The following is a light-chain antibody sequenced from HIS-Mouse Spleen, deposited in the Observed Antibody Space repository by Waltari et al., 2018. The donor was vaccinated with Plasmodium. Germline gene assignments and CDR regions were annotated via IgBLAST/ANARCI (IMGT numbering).Light chain of an antibody. V-gene: IGLV3-19*01. CDR2: WKN. CDR3: NSRDSSGNHLV. CDR1: SLRSYY. Sequence: SSELTQDPAVSVALGQTVSITCQGDSLRSYYASWYQPKPGQAPVLVLYWKNNRPSGIPDRFSGSSSGNTASLTITGAQAEDEADYYCNSRDSSGNHLVFGGGTKLTVL. J-gene: IGLJ2*01.